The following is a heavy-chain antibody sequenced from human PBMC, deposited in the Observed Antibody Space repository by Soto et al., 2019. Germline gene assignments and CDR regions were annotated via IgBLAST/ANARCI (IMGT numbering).Heavy chain of an antibody. CDR3: AHAGDYDLLTFGH. D-gene: IGHD4-17*01. V-gene: IGHV2-5*02. CDR1: GFSLSSYGMG. Sequence: QITLKESAPTLVRPAQTLTLTCGFSGFSLSSYGMGVAWIRQPPAKALEWLALIYWDDDNRYSPSLKDRLAISKDNSSNQVLMTITNMAPGDTATYFCAHAGDYDLLTFGHWGPGTLVTVSS. CDR2: IYWDDDN. J-gene: IGHJ4*02.